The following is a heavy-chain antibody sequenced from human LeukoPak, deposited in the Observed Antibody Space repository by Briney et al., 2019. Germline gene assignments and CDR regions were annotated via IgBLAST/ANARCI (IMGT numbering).Heavy chain of an antibody. CDR2: IKQDGSEK. J-gene: IGHJ4*02. CDR3: ARDREQWPSYFDY. V-gene: IGHV3-7*01. D-gene: IGHD6-19*01. CDR1: GFTFSSYW. Sequence: VGSLRLSCAASGFTFSSYWMSWVRQAPGKGLEWVANIKQDGSEKYYVDSVKGRFTISRDNAKNSLYLQMNSLRAEDTAVYYCARDREQWPSYFDYWGQGTLVTVSS.